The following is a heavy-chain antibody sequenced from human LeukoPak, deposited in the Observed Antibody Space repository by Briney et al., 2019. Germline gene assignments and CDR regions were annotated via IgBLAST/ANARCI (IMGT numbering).Heavy chain of an antibody. CDR2: IYPGDSDT. J-gene: IGHJ4*02. CDR3: ARHHDYGDYGCFDY. D-gene: IGHD4-17*01. CDR1: GYSFTSFW. V-gene: IGHV5-51*01. Sequence: PGESLKISCKGSGYSFTSFWIGWVRQMPGKGLEWMGIIYPGDSDTRYSPSFQGQVTISADKSIRTAYLQWSSLKASDTAIYYCARHHDYGDYGCFDYWGQGTLVTVSS.